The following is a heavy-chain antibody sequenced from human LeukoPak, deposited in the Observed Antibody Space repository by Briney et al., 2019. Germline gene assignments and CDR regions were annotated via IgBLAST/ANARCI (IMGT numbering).Heavy chain of an antibody. J-gene: IGHJ4*02. Sequence: GGSLRLSCAASGFTLSSNAMHWVRQAPGKGLEWVSAISGSGGSTYYADSVKGRFTISRDNSKNTLYLQMNSLRAEDTAVYYCXXXXXXXXXSGSYYILDYWGQGTLVTVSS. CDR3: XXXXXXXXXSGSYYILDY. V-gene: IGHV3-23*01. CDR1: GFTLSSNA. D-gene: IGHD3-10*01. CDR2: ISGSGGST.